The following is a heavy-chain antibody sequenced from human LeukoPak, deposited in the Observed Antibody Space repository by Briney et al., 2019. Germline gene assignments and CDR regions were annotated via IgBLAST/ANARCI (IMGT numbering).Heavy chain of an antibody. D-gene: IGHD6-13*01. V-gene: IGHV1-18*01. CDR3: ARGPLAVAGSPLFY. J-gene: IGHJ4*02. Sequence: ASVKVSCKASGYTFTNYGITWVRQAPGQGLEWMGWISAYNGNTNYAQKVQGRVTLTTDTSTSTAYMELTRLRSDDTAVYYCARGPLAVAGSPLFYWGQGTLVTVSS. CDR2: ISAYNGNT. CDR1: GYTFTNYG.